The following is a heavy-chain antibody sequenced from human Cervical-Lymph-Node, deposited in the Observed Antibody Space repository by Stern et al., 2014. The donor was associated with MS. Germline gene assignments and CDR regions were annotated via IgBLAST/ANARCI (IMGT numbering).Heavy chain of an antibody. Sequence: QLVQSGPGLVKPSETLSLTCTVSGGSITSGGYYWGWIRQPPGKGLEWIGSIHYGGTIYYNPSLKSRVTISVDTSENQFSLKVTSLNAADTAVYYCAKSHLVATVTSEFDYWGQGTQVTVSS. D-gene: IGHD4-17*01. V-gene: IGHV4-39*01. CDR3: AKSHLVATVTSEFDY. CDR2: IHYGGTI. CDR1: GGSITSGGYY. J-gene: IGHJ4*02.